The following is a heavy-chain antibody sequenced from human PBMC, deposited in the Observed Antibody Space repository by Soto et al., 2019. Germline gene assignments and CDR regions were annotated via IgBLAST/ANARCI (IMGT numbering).Heavy chain of an antibody. CDR1: GGSISSGGYY. Sequence: QVQLQESGPGLVKPSQTLSLTCTVSGGSISSGGYYWSWIRQHPGKGLEWIGYIYYSGNTYYNPSLKCRVTISVDTSKNQFSLKLSSVTAAHTALYYCARDQRSWYNWFDPGGQGTLVAVSS. D-gene: IGHD6-13*01. CDR2: IYYSGNT. V-gene: IGHV4-31*03. CDR3: ARDQRSWYNWFDP. J-gene: IGHJ5*02.